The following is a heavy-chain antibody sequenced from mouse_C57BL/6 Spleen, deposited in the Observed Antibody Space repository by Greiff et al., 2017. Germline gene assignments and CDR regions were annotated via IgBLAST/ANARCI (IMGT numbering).Heavy chain of an antibody. CDR3: ARSIYYYGSSYWYFDV. Sequence: EVQLPPSGPELVKPGASVKISCKASGYTFTDYYMNWVQQSHGTSLEWLGDITPNNGGTSYNQKFTGKATLTVVKSSSTAYMELRSLTSEDSAVYYCARSIYYYGSSYWYFDVWGTGTTVTVSS. CDR1: GYTFTDYY. V-gene: IGHV1-26*01. D-gene: IGHD1-1*01. CDR2: ITPNNGGT. J-gene: IGHJ1*03.